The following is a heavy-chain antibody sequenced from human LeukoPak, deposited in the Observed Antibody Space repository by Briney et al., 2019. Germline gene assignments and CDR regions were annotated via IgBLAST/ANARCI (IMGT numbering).Heavy chain of an antibody. CDR2: IYPGDSDT. CDR3: ARRIHYYDSGGYRDYYYMDV. Sequence: GESLKISCKGSGYSFTDNWIGWVRQMPGKGLEWMGIIYPGDSDTRYSPSFQGQLTISADKSISTAYLQWSSLKASDTAMYYCARRIHYYDSGGYRDYYYMDVWGKGTTVTVSS. V-gene: IGHV5-51*01. J-gene: IGHJ6*03. D-gene: IGHD3-22*01. CDR1: GYSFTDNW.